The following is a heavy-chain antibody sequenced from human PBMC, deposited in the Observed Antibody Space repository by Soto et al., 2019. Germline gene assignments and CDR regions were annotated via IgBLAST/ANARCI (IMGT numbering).Heavy chain of an antibody. J-gene: IGHJ4*01. V-gene: IGHV3-33*01. CDR2: IWYDGSNK. Sequence: QVQLVESGGGVVQPGRSLRLSCATSGFVFSGYGIHWVRQAPGKGLAWVAVIWYDGSNKYYADSVKGRFTISRDNSKNRLHRQMHSIRAGDKDGYDCASQVDANYWGHGTLVTVSS. D-gene: IGHD2-8*01. CDR3: ASQVDANY. CDR1: GFVFSGYG.